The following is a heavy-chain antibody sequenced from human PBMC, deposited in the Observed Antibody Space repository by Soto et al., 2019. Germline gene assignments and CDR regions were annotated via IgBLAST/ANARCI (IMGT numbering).Heavy chain of an antibody. CDR2: ISAYNGNT. D-gene: IGHD2-2*02. CDR3: ARPLYCSSTRCYMAFDY. CDR1: GYTFTSYG. Sequence: ASVKVSCKASGYTFTSYGISWVRQAPGQGLEWMGWISAYNGNTNYAQKLQGRVTMTTDTSTSTAYMELRSLRTDDSAEYCCARPLYCSSTRCYMAFDYWGQVTLVTVSS. J-gene: IGHJ4*02. V-gene: IGHV1-18*01.